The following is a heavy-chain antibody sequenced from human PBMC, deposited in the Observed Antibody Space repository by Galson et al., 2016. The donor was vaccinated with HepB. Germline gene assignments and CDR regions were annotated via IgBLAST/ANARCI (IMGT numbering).Heavy chain of an antibody. CDR1: GYPFTTNG. D-gene: IGHD5-24*01. V-gene: IGHV1-18*04. CDR2: ISAHNGDT. Sequence: QSGAEVTKPGASVKVSCKTSGYPFTTNGITWVRQAPGQGLEWMGWISAHNGDTNSPQKFQGRVTLTTDTSTRTAYMELRSLKSDDTAVYYCARDRDRSLDYWGQGTLVTVSS. J-gene: IGHJ4*02. CDR3: ARDRDRSLDY.